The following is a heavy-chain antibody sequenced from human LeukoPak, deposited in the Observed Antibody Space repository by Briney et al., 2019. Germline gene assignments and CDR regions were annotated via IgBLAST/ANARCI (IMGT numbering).Heavy chain of an antibody. D-gene: IGHD3-22*01. V-gene: IGHV3-21*01. CDR3: ARIFYYDSSGLNFDY. J-gene: IGHJ4*02. CDR2: ISSSSSYI. Sequence: GGSLRLSCAASGFTFSSYSMNWVRQAPGKGLEWVSSISSSSSYIYYADSVKGRFTISRDNAKNSLYLQMNSLRAEDTAVYYCARIFYYDSSGLNFDYWGQGTLVTVSS. CDR1: GFTFSSYS.